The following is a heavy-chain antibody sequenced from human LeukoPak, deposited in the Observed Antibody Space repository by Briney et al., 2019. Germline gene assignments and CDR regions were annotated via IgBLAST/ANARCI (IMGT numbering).Heavy chain of an antibody. CDR3: ARPLWFGELLAYNWFDP. CDR1: GYTFTGYY. D-gene: IGHD3-10*01. J-gene: IGHJ5*02. Sequence: ASVKVSCKASGYTFTGYYMHWVRQAPGQGLEWMGWINPNSGDTNYAQKFQGRVTMTRDTSISTAYMELSRLRSDDTAVYYCARPLWFGELLAYNWFDPWGQGTLVTVSS. V-gene: IGHV1-2*02. CDR2: INPNSGDT.